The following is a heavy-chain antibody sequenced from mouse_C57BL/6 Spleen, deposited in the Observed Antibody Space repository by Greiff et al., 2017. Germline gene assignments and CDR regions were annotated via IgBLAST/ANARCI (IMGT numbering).Heavy chain of an antibody. CDR3: ARHEEGITTVVKGNYFDY. D-gene: IGHD1-1*01. CDR1: GYTFTEYT. Sequence: VQLQQSGAELVKPGASVKLSCKASGYTFTEYTIHWVKQRSGQGLEWIGWFYPGRGSIKYNEKFKDKATLTADKSSSTVYMELSRLTSEDSAVYFCARHEEGITTVVKGNYFDYWGQGTTLTVSS. J-gene: IGHJ2*01. V-gene: IGHV1-62-2*01. CDR2: FYPGRGSI.